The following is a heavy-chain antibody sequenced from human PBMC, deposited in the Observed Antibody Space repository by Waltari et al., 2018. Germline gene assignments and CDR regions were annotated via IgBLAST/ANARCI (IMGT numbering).Heavy chain of an antibody. J-gene: IGHJ5*02. D-gene: IGHD6-19*01. CDR1: GGTFSSYA. V-gene: IGHV1-69*08. Sequence: QVQLVQSGAEVKKPGSSVKVSCKASGGTFSSYAISWVRQAPGQGLEWMGRIIPIFGTANYAQKFQGRVTITADKSTSKAYMELSSLRSEDTAVYYCARDSGRIAVAGPRSVNWFDPWGQGTLVTVSS. CDR2: IIPIFGTA. CDR3: ARDSGRIAVAGPRSVNWFDP.